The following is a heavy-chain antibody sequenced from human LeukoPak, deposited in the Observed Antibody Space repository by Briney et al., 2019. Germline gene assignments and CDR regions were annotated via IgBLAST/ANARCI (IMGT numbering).Heavy chain of an antibody. CDR2: INPNSGGT. CDR3: AREKYSGSENAFDI. Sequence: ASVKVSCKASGYTFTDYYMHWVRQAPGQGLEWMGWINPNSGGTNYVQKFQGGVTMTRDTSISTTYMELSRLRSNDTAVYYCAREKYSGSENAFDIWGQGTMVTVSS. J-gene: IGHJ3*02. CDR1: GYTFTDYY. D-gene: IGHD1-26*01. V-gene: IGHV1-2*02.